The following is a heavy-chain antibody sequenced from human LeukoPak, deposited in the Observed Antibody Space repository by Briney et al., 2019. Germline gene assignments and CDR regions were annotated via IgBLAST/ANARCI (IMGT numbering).Heavy chain of an antibody. CDR1: GGSFSGYY. CDR2: INHSGST. V-gene: IGHV4-34*01. Sequence: SETLSLTCAVYGGSFSGYYWSWIRQPPGKGLEWIGEINHSGSTNYNPSLKSRVTISVDTSKNQFSLKLSSVTAADTAVYYCARGPVPSGSYYFKGYYYYMDVWGKGTTVTVSS. CDR3: ARGPVPSGSYYFKGYYYYMDV. D-gene: IGHD1-26*01. J-gene: IGHJ6*03.